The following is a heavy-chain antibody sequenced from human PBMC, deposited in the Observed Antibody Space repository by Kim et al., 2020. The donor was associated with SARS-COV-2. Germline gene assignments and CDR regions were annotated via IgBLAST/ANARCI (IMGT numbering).Heavy chain of an antibody. CDR3: AKDRYSSSWRDAFDI. V-gene: IGHV1-69*13. D-gene: IGHD6-13*01. J-gene: IGHJ3*02. Sequence: SVKVSCKASGGTFSSYAISWVRQAPGQGLEWMGGIIPIFGTANYAQKFQGRVTITADESTSTAYMELSSLRSEDTAVYYCAKDRYSSSWRDAFDIWGQGTMVTVSS. CDR1: GGTFSSYA. CDR2: IIPIFGTA.